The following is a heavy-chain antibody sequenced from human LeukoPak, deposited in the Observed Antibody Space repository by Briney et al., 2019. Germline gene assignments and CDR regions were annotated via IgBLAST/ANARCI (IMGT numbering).Heavy chain of an antibody. D-gene: IGHD3-22*01. CDR1: GFTFSSYA. V-gene: IGHV3-23*01. J-gene: IGHJ4*02. Sequence: PGGSLRLSCAASGFTFSSYAMSWVRQAPGKGLEWVSAISGSGGSTYYADSVKGRFTISRDNSKNTLYLQMNSLRAEDTAVYYCAKQPLNYYDSSVGGGYFDYWGQGTLVTVSS. CDR2: ISGSGGST. CDR3: AKQPLNYYDSSVGGGYFDY.